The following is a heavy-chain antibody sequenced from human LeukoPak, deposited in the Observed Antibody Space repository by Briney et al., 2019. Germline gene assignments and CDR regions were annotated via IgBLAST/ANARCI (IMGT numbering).Heavy chain of an antibody. Sequence: PGGTLRLSCAASGFPFSRYWMHWVPQAPAKGLVGVSRINSDGSSTSYADSVKGRFTISRDDDKNTLYLQMNSLRAEDTAVYYCARSPRPGYCNSTSCPQDYWGQGTLVTVSS. J-gene: IGHJ4*02. V-gene: IGHV3-74*01. D-gene: IGHD2-2*01. CDR1: GFPFSRYW. CDR2: INSDGSST. CDR3: ARSPRPGYCNSTSCPQDY.